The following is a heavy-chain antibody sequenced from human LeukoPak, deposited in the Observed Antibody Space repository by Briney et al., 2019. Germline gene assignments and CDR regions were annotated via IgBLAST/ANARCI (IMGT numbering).Heavy chain of an antibody. CDR3: ARVVVAYFDY. J-gene: IGHJ4*02. Sequence: GGSLRLSCAASGFTFSSYWMHWVRQAPGKGLVRVSRINSDGSSTSYADSVKGRFTISRDNAKNTLYLQMNSLRAEDTAVYYCARVVVAYFDYWGQGTLVTVSS. D-gene: IGHD2-15*01. V-gene: IGHV3-74*01. CDR1: GFTFSSYW. CDR2: INSDGSST.